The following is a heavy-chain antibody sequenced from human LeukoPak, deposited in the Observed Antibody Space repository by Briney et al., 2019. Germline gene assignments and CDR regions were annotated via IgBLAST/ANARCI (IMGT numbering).Heavy chain of an antibody. V-gene: IGHV1-8*02. CDR2: MNPNSGNT. CDR1: GYTFTSYD. J-gene: IGHJ4*02. D-gene: IGHD6-19*01. Sequence: ASVKVSCKASGYTFTSYDINWVRQATGQGLEWMGWMNPNSGNTGYAQKFQGRVTMTRDTSISTAYMELSRLGSDDTAVYYCARDWAVAGIDYWGQGTLVTVSS. CDR3: ARDWAVAGIDY.